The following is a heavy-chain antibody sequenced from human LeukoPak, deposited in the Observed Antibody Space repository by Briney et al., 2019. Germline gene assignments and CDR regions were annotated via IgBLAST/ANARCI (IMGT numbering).Heavy chain of an antibody. CDR1: GGSISSYY. J-gene: IGHJ5*02. V-gene: IGHV4-59*12. CDR2: IYYSGST. CDR3: ARGQYERNP. D-gene: IGHD2/OR15-2a*01. Sequence: SETLSLTCTVSGGSISSYYWSWIRQPPGKGLEWIGYIYYSGSTNYNPSLKSRVTLSVDTSKNQFSLKLTSVTAADTAVYYCARGQYERNPWGQGTLVTVSS.